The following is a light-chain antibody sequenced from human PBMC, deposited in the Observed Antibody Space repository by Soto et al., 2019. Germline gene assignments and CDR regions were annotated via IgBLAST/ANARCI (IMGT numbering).Light chain of an antibody. Sequence: QCVLTQVPSVSGAPGRRVSISCSGTSSSIGAGYEVHWYHQLPGTAPKLVVSGSCNRPSGVHDRLSAPKSGTSASLAITGIQVDDEGHDYCQAYEKRQSGYVSGPGTEVTV. CDR1: SSSIGAGYE. CDR3: QAYEKRQSGYV. V-gene: IGLV1-40*01. CDR2: GSC. J-gene: IGLJ1*01.